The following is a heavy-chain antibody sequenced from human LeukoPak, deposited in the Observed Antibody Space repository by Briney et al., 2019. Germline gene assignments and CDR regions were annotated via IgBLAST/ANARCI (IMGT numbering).Heavy chain of an antibody. V-gene: IGHV3-23*01. Sequence: GGSLRLSCAASGFAISDYCMNWVRQAPGKGLGWVSAIGGRTDTTYYADSVKGRFTVSRDNSKNTLFLQMNSLRAEDTAVYYCATEGGPPIERYWGQGTLVTVSS. CDR1: GFAISDYC. D-gene: IGHD2-15*01. CDR2: IGGRTDTT. CDR3: ATEGGPPIERY. J-gene: IGHJ4*02.